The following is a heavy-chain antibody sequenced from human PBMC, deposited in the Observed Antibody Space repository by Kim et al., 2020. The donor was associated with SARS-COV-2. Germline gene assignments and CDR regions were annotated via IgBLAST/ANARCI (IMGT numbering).Heavy chain of an antibody. CDR2: NYAT. Sequence: NYATAYAASVKGRFTISRDDSKNTAYLQMNSLKTEDTAVYYCTFIVVASTWGQGTLVTVSS. D-gene: IGHD3-22*01. V-gene: IGHV3-73*01. J-gene: IGHJ5*02. CDR3: TFIVVAST.